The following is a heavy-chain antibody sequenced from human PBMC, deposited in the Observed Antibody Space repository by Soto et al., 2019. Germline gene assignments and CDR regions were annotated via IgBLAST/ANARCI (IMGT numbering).Heavy chain of an antibody. CDR1: SGSISSYY. V-gene: IGHV4-59*08. J-gene: IGHJ4*02. D-gene: IGHD3-9*01. CDR3: ARHPYDRSDFDY. Sequence: QVQLQESGPGLVKPSDAMSLTCTLSSGSISSYYWSWIRQPPGKGLEWIGYIYYSGSTNYNPSLKSRVTISVDTSKNQFSLKLSSVTAVDTAVYYCARHPYDRSDFDYWGQGTLVTVSS. CDR2: IYYSGST.